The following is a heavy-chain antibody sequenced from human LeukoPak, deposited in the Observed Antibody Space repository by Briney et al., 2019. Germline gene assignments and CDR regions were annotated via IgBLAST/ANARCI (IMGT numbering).Heavy chain of an antibody. D-gene: IGHD6-19*01. CDR3: ARGTYSSGWYGDY. Sequence: PGGSLRLSCAASGFTFSSYSMNWVRQAPGKGLEWVSSISSSSSYIYYADSVKGRFTISRDNAKNSLYLQMNSLRAEDTAVYYCARGTYSSGWYGDYWGQGTLVTVSS. V-gene: IGHV3-21*01. J-gene: IGHJ4*02. CDR2: ISSSSSYI. CDR1: GFTFSSYS.